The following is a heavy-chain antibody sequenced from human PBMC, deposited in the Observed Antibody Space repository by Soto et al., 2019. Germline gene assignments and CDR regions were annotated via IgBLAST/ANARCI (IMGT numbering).Heavy chain of an antibody. J-gene: IGHJ5*02. CDR1: GGSISSGVYY. Sequence: PSETLSLTCTVSGGSISSGVYYWSWIRHHPGKGLEWIGYIYYSGSTYYNPSLKSRVTISVDTSKNQFSLKLSSVTAADTAVYYCARVVGRYCSSTSCYRNWFDPWGQGTLVTVSS. D-gene: IGHD2-2*02. CDR2: IYYSGST. CDR3: ARVVGRYCSSTSCYRNWFDP. V-gene: IGHV4-31*03.